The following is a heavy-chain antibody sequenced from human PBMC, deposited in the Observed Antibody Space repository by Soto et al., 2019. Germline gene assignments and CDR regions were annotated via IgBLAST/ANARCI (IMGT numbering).Heavy chain of an antibody. CDR2: IRASGTST. CDR1: GFTFSSYA. V-gene: IGHV3-23*01. D-gene: IGHD3-22*01. CDR3: AKDHRYYDRSGYFDY. Sequence: GVSLRLSCAASGFTFSSYAMAWVRQAPGKGLEWVSTIRASGTSTYYADSVEGRFSISRDNSKNTLYLQMNSLRAEDTAVYYCAKDHRYYDRSGYFDYWGQGTLVTVSS. J-gene: IGHJ4*02.